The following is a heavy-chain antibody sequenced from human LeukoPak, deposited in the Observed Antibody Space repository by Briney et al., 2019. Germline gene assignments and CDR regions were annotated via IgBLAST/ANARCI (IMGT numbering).Heavy chain of an antibody. CDR2: IYHSGST. CDR3: ARVQSDSSGYYAGFDY. CDR1: GGSISSSNW. V-gene: IGHV4-4*02. J-gene: IGHJ4*02. D-gene: IGHD3-22*01. Sequence: SGTLSLTCAVSGGSISSSNWWSWVRQPPGQGLEWIGEIYHSGSTNYNPSLKSRVTISVDKSKNQFSLKLSSVTAADTAVYYCARVQSDSSGYYAGFDYWGQGTLVTVSS.